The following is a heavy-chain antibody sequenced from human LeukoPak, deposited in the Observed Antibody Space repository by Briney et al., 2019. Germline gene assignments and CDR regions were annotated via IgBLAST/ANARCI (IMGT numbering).Heavy chain of an antibody. V-gene: IGHV1-18*01. Sequence: ASVTVSYKASGYTFTSYGISWVRQAPGQGLEWMGWISAYNGNTNYAQKLQGRVTITTDTSTSTAYMELGSLRSDDTAVYYCVRDLAYRSGSYQPSDIAHYFDYWGQGTLVTVSS. CDR3: VRDLAYRSGSYQPSDIAHYFDY. CDR1: GYTFTSYG. J-gene: IGHJ4*02. CDR2: ISAYNGNT. D-gene: IGHD3-10*01.